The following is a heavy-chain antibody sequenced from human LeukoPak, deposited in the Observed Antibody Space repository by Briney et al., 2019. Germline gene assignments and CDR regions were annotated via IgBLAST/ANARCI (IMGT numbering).Heavy chain of an antibody. CDR3: ASTFYGDSPPY. CDR1: GLTVSSEH. D-gene: IGHD4-17*01. CDR2: IHISTNT. V-gene: IGHV3-66*01. Sequence: GGSLRLSCVASGLTVSSEHMSWVRQAPGKGLEWVSPIHISTNTYYADSVKGRFTISRDNSKNTPYLKMEVLSAEETAVYYCASTFYGDSPPYWGQGTLVTVSS. J-gene: IGHJ4*02.